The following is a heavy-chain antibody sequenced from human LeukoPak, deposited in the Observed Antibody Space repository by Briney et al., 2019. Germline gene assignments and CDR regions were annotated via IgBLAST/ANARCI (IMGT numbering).Heavy chain of an antibody. CDR2: ISGSGGST. Sequence: GSLRLSCAASGFTFSSYAMSWVRQAPGKGLEWVSAISGSGGSTYYADSVKGRFTISRDNSKNTLYLQMNSLRAEDTAVYYCAKAPLPYSSGWYYFQHWGQGTLVTVSS. CDR3: AKAPLPYSSGWYYFQH. D-gene: IGHD6-19*01. V-gene: IGHV3-23*01. CDR1: GFTFSSYA. J-gene: IGHJ1*01.